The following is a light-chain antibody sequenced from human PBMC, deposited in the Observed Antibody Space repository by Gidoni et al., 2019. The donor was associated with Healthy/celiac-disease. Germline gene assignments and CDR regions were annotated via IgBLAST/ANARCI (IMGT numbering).Light chain of an antibody. CDR3: QVWDSSSDHPNVV. V-gene: IGLV3-21*03. CDR1: NIGSKS. J-gene: IGLJ2*01. CDR2: DDR. Sequence: SYVLSQPPSVSVAPGKTARITWGGNNIGSKSVHWYQQKPGQAPVLVVYDDRDRPSGIPERFSGSNSGNTATLTISRVEAGDEADYYCQVWDSSSDHPNVVFGGGTKLTVL.